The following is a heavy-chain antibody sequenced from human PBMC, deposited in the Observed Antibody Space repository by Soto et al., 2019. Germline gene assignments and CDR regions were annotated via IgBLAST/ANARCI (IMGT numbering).Heavy chain of an antibody. CDR2: INHSGST. CDR3: ARRXDFWSGYYVRRPYYFDY. J-gene: IGHJ4*02. Sequence: SVTLSLTCAVYGGSFSCYYWSWIRQPPGKGLEWIGEINHSGSTNYNPSLKSRVTISVDTSKNQFSLKLSSVTAADTAVYYCARRXDFWSGYYVRRPYYFDYWGQGTLVTVSS. V-gene: IGHV4-34*01. D-gene: IGHD3-3*01. CDR1: GGSFSCYY.